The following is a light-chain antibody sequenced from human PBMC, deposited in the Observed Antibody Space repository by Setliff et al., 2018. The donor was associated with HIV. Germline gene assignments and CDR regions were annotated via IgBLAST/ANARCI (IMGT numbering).Light chain of an antibody. Sequence: SALTQPASVSGSPGQSITISCSGTNNDVGGYNYVSWYQQHPGKAPKLLIYEVTDRPAGVSNRFSGSKSGRTASLTISGLQADDEAYYYCSSYTTSNTVVFGGGTKVTVL. CDR2: EVT. V-gene: IGLV2-14*01. J-gene: IGLJ2*01. CDR1: NNDVGGYNY. CDR3: SSYTTSNTVV.